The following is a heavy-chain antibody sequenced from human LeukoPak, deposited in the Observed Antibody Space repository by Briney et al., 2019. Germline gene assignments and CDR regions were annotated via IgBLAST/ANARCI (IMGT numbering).Heavy chain of an antibody. CDR3: ARQTVVAATIGY. D-gene: IGHD2-15*01. J-gene: IGHJ4*02. CDR1: GFSLSTSGMC. CDR2: IDWDDDK. Sequence: SGPTLAHPTQPLTLTYTFSGFSLSTSGMCVSWIRQPPGKALEWLARIDWDDDKYYSTSLKTRLTISKDTSKNQVVLTMTNMDPVDTATYYCARQTVVAATIGYWSQGALVTVSS. V-gene: IGHV2-70*11.